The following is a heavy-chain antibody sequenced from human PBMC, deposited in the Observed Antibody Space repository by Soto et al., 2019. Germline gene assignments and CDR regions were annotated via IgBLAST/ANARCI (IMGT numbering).Heavy chain of an antibody. Sequence: QVQLVESGGGLVKPGGSLRLSCAASGFTFSDYYMSWIRQAPGKGLEWVSYISSSSSYTNYADSVKGRFTISRDNATNSLYLQMNSLRAEDTAVYYCARDSWFGVTDYWGQGTLVTVSS. V-gene: IGHV3-11*05. CDR3: ARDSWFGVTDY. CDR2: ISSSSSYT. D-gene: IGHD3-10*01. J-gene: IGHJ4*02. CDR1: GFTFSDYY.